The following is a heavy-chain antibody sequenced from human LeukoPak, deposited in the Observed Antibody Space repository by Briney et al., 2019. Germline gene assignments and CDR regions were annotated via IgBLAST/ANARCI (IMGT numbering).Heavy chain of an antibody. J-gene: IGHJ4*02. V-gene: IGHV1-18*01. CDR1: VYTFTSYS. Sequence: GASVKVSCKASVYTFTSYSINWVRQAPGQGLEWMGWISAYNGNTKYAQKLQGRVTMTTDTSTSTAYMELRSLRSDDTAVYYCARGLGGSGSYFLTFDYWGQGTLVTVSS. CDR2: ISAYNGNT. CDR3: ARGLGGSGSYFLTFDY. D-gene: IGHD1-26*01.